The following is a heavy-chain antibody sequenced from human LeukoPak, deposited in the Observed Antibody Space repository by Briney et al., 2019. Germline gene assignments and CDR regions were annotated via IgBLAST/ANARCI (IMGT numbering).Heavy chain of an antibody. CDR3: ARDHNYAFDN. CDR2: IGIDSGNT. Sequence: GGSLRLSCTASGFPFIEYSMNWVRQAPGKGLEWISYIGIDSGNTKYADSVRGRFTISADKAKNSLYLQMNSPRVEDTAVYDCARDHNYAFDNWGQGTLVSVAS. D-gene: IGHD1-1*01. J-gene: IGHJ4*02. CDR1: GFPFIEYS. V-gene: IGHV3-48*01.